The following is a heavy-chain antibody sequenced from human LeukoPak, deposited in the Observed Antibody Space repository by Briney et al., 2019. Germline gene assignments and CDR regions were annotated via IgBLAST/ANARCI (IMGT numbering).Heavy chain of an antibody. V-gene: IGHV3-7*01. CDR2: IKQDGSEK. CDR3: ARDPPVGGAYFDY. J-gene: IGHJ4*02. D-gene: IGHD1-26*01. Sequence: GGSLRLSCAASGFTFNSYWMTWVRQAPGKGLEWVANIKQDGSEKNYADSVKGRFIISRDNAKNSLYLQMNSLRAEDTAVYYCARDPPVGGAYFDYWGQGSLVTVSS. CDR1: GFTFNSYW.